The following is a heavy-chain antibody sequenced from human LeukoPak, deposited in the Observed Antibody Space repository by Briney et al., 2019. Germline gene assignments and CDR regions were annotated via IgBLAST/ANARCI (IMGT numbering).Heavy chain of an antibody. CDR1: GFTFSSYA. V-gene: IGHV3-23*01. Sequence: PGGSLRLSCAASGFTFSSYAMSWVRQAPGKGLEWVSAISGSGGSTYYADSVKGRFTISRDNSKNTLYLQMNSLRAEDTAVYYCAKVLKISSGWYGVSEWFDPWGQGTLVTVSS. D-gene: IGHD6-19*01. J-gene: IGHJ5*02. CDR2: ISGSGGST. CDR3: AKVLKISSGWYGVSEWFDP.